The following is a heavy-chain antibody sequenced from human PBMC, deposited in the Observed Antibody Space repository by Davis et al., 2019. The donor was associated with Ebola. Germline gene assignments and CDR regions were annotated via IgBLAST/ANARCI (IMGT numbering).Heavy chain of an antibody. Sequence: GGSLRLSCAVSGGSISSSNWWSWVRQAPGKGLEWVGFIRSKAYGGTTEYAASVKGRFTISRDDSKSIAYLQMNSLKTEDTAVYYCTRDHWAVAGYFDYWGQGTLVTVSS. D-gene: IGHD6-19*01. CDR3: TRDHWAVAGYFDY. CDR1: GGSISSSNW. V-gene: IGHV3-49*02. CDR2: IRSKAYGGTT. J-gene: IGHJ4*02.